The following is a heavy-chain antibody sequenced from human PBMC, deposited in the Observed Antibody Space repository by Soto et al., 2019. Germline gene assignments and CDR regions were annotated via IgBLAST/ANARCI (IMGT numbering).Heavy chain of an antibody. CDR2: FNSYNLKT. Sequence: QVHLLQSGPEVKKPGASVKVSCKASGYTFTNYGISWVRKAPGQGLEWMAWFNSYNLKTEYAKRFQGRVTMTKDPSTTTVDIEPRGLRADDTAVYYWARTPGTYTAVDYWGQGTLVTVSS. V-gene: IGHV1-18*01. D-gene: IGHD1-26*01. CDR3: ARTPGTYTAVDY. CDR1: GYTFTNYG. J-gene: IGHJ4*02.